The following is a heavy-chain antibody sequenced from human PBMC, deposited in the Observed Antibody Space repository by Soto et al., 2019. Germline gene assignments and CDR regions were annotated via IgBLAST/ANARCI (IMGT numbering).Heavy chain of an antibody. CDR2: INPNSGGT. CDR1: GYTFTGYY. D-gene: IGHD3-16*02. J-gene: IGHJ3*02. Sequence: QVQLVQSGAEVKKPGASVKVSCKASGYTFTGYYMHWVRQAPGQGLEWMGWINPNSGGTNDAQKLQGWVTMTRDTYISTAYMELSRLRSDDTAVYYCARGPLITFGGVIVHDAFDIWGQGTMVTVSS. CDR3: ARGPLITFGGVIVHDAFDI. V-gene: IGHV1-2*04.